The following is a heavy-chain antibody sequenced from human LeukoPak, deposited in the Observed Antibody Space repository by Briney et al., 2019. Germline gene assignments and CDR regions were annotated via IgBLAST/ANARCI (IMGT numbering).Heavy chain of an antibody. Sequence: SETLSLTCAVSGGSFSSSNWWTRGRQPPGKGLEWIGEIYHSGRTNSNPSLESRVIMSVDKSKNQFSLKLTSVTAADTAVYYCARVVHNWFYPWGQGTLVTASS. V-gene: IGHV4-4*02. CDR3: ARVVHNWFYP. J-gene: IGHJ5*02. CDR2: IYHSGRT. D-gene: IGHD6-13*01. CDR1: GGSFSSSNW.